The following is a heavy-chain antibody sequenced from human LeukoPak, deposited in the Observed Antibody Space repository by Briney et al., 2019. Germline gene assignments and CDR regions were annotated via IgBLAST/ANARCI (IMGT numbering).Heavy chain of an antibody. Sequence: GESLKISCKGSGHSFTSHWISWVRQMPGKGLEWMGRIDPSDSYTNYSPSFQGHVTISADKSISTAYLQWSSLKASDTAMYYCARRRSGYDYAFDIWGQGTMVTVSS. D-gene: IGHD5-12*01. CDR1: GHSFTSHW. CDR3: ARRRSGYDYAFDI. J-gene: IGHJ3*02. CDR2: IDPSDSYT. V-gene: IGHV5-10-1*01.